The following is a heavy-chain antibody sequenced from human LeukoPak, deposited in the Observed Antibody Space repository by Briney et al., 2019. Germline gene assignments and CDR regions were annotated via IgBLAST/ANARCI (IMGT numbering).Heavy chain of an antibody. D-gene: IGHD5-18*01. V-gene: IGHV3-21*01. CDR1: GFTFSSYS. Sequence: RGSLRLSCAASGFTFSSYSMNWVRQAPGKGLEWVSSKRSTSKYINYADSVKGRFTISRDNAKTSLYLQMNSLRAEDTAVYYCARDDRYSYGYSQSGHFDYWGQGILVTVSS. CDR2: KRSTSKYI. CDR3: ARDDRYSYGYSQSGHFDY. J-gene: IGHJ4*02.